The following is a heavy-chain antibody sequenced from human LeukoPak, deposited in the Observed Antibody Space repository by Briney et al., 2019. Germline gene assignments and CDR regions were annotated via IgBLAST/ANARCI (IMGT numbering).Heavy chain of an antibody. D-gene: IGHD2-2*01. CDR3: ARSDIVVVPAVMRP. CDR2: ISAYNGNT. Sequence: ASVKVSCKASGYTFTSYGISWVRQAPGQGLEWMGWISAYNGNTNYAQKLQGRVTMTTDTSTSTAYMELRSLRSDDTAVYYCARSDIVVVPAVMRPWGQGTLVTVSS. V-gene: IGHV1-18*01. CDR1: GYTFTSYG. J-gene: IGHJ5*02.